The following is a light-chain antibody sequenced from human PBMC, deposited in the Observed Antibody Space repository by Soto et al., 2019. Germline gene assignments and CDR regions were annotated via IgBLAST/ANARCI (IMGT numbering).Light chain of an antibody. CDR1: SSDVGGFNY. CDR3: SSYTSSAYVV. Sequence: QSVLTQPASVSGSPGQSITISCTGTSSDVGGFNYVSWYQLHPGKAPKLMIYEVTNRPSGISNRFSGSKSGNTASLTISGLQAEDEDDYYCSSYTSSAYVVFGGGTKLTVL. CDR2: EVT. V-gene: IGLV2-14*01. J-gene: IGLJ2*01.